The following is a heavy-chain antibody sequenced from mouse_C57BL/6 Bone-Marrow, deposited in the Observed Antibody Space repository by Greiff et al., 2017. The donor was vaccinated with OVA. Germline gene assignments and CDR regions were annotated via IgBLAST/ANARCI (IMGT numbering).Heavy chain of an antibody. Sequence: RVEPGASVKISCTASGYAFSSSWMNWVKQRPGKGLEWIGRIYPGDGDTNYNGKFKGKATLTADKSSSTAYMQLSSLTSEDSAVYFCARITTVAHWGQGTLVTVSA. CDR2: IYPGDGDT. D-gene: IGHD1-1*01. J-gene: IGHJ3*01. CDR3: ARITTVAH. V-gene: IGHV1-82*01. CDR1: GYAFSSSW.